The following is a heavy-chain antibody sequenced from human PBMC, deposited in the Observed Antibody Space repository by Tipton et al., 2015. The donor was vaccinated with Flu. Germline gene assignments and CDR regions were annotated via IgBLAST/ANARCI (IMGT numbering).Heavy chain of an antibody. CDR2: ISGSSSTI. CDR1: GFTLNGAS. J-gene: IGHJ4*02. CDR3: ARDLTD. V-gene: IGHV3-48*02. Sequence: SLRLSCVASGFTLNGASMNWVRQAPGKGLEWVSYISGSSSTIYYTDSVRGRFTISRDNAKNSLSLQMNSLRDEDTAVYYCARDLTDWGQGTLVTVTS.